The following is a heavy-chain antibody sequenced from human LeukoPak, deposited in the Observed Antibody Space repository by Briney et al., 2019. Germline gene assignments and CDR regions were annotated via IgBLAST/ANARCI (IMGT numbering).Heavy chain of an antibody. Sequence: ASVTVSCKASGYTFTSYGITWVRQAPGQGLEWVGWISAYNGNTNYEQKLQGRVTMTRDTSTSTVYMELRSLRSDDTAVYYCARGIDSASPPLGTFEIWGQGTMVTVSS. D-gene: IGHD1-26*01. CDR1: GYTFTSYG. CDR2: ISAYNGNT. CDR3: ARGIDSASPPLGTFEI. V-gene: IGHV1-18*04. J-gene: IGHJ3*02.